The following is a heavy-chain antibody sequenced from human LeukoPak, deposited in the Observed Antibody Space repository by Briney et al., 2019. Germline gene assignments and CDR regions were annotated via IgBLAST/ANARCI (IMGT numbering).Heavy chain of an antibody. CDR3: ARAERCSGGSCYHSEFDY. V-gene: IGHV4-34*01. CDR1: GVSFSGYY. CDR2: INHSGST. J-gene: IGHJ4*02. Sequence: SETLSLTCAGYGVSFSGYYWSWIRQPPGKGLEWIGEINHSGSTNYNPALKSRVTISVDTSKNLFSLKLSSVTAADTAVYYCARAERCSGGSCYHSEFDYWGQGTLVTVSS. D-gene: IGHD2-15*01.